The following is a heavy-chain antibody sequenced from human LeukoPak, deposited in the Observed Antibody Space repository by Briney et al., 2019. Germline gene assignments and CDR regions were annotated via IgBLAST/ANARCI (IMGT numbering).Heavy chain of an antibody. CDR2: IYYSGST. D-gene: IGHD3-10*01. V-gene: IGHV4-39*01. Sequence: PSETLSLTCSVSGDSSSNQNYYWGWIRQPPGKGLEWIGGIYYSGSTHYNPSLKGRVTIVVDTSKNHFSLRLSSVTAADTAVYYCARHKPGVVGGEIITHYYGMDVWGQGTTVIVSS. CDR3: ARHKPGVVGGEIITHYYGMDV. CDR1: GDSSSNQNYY. J-gene: IGHJ6*02.